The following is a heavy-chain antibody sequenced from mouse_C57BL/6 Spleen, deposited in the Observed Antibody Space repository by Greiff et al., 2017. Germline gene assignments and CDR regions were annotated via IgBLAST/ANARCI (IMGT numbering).Heavy chain of an antibody. D-gene: IGHD2-1*01. J-gene: IGHJ3*01. Sequence: VQLQQSGPELVKPGASVKISCKASGYAFSSSWMNWVKQRPGKGLEWIGRIYPGDGDTNYNGKFKGKATLTADKSSSTAYMPLSSLTSEDSAVYFCARSHYGNSAWFAYWGQGTLVTVSA. CDR2: IYPGDGDT. V-gene: IGHV1-82*01. CDR3: ARSHYGNSAWFAY. CDR1: GYAFSSSW.